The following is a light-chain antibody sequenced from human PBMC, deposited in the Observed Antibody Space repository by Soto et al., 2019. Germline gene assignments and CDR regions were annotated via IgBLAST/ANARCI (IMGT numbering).Light chain of an antibody. J-gene: IGKJ2*01. CDR1: QTVTNNY. CDR3: QLYGSSPRT. CDR2: GAS. V-gene: IGKV3-20*01. Sequence: EIVLTQSPGTLSLSPGERATLSCRASQTVTNNYLAWYQQKPGQAPRLLIYGASTRATGIPGRFSGSGTGTDFTLTITRLEPEDFAVYYCQLYGSSPRTFGQGTKLEIK.